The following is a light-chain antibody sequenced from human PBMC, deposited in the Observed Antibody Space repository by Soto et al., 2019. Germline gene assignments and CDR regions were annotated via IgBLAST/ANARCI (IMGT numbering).Light chain of an antibody. J-gene: IGKJ1*01. CDR3: QQYDKWPRT. CDR1: QSISRT. V-gene: IGKV3D-15*01. Sequence: EIVLTQSPDTLSVSPGERATLSCRASQSISRTLAWYQQKSGQPPRLLIYDASTRATGFPARFSGSGSGTEFTLTISSLQSDDLAVYYCQQYDKWPRTFGQGTKVDIK. CDR2: DAS.